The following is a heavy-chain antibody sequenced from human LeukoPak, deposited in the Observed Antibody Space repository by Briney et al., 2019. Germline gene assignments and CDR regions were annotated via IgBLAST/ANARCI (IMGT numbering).Heavy chain of an antibody. V-gene: IGHV3-7*02. CDR1: GFTFNTYW. CDR3: ASPYGSFDY. J-gene: IGHJ4*02. Sequence: GGSLRLSCAASGFTFNTYWMTWVRQAPGKGLEWVANIKQDGSEIYYMDSVKGRFTISRDNAKNSLYLQMNNLRAEDTAVYYCASPYGSFDYWGQGTLVTVSS. D-gene: IGHD4-17*01. CDR2: IKQDGSEI.